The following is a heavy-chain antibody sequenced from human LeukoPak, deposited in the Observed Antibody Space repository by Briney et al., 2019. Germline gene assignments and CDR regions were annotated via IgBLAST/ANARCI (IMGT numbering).Heavy chain of an antibody. Sequence: PGGSLRLSCAASGFIFSGYGMNWVRQAPGKGLEWVSSISSSSSYIYYGDSVKGRFTISRDNARNSLYLQMNSLRAEDTAAYYCARAGYNYGYDFSYWGQGTLVTVSS. CDR2: ISSSSSYI. J-gene: IGHJ4*02. CDR1: GFIFSGYG. CDR3: ARAGYNYGYDFSY. V-gene: IGHV3-21*01. D-gene: IGHD5-18*01.